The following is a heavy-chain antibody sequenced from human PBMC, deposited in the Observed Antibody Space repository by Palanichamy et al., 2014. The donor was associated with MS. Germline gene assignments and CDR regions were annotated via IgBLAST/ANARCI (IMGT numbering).Heavy chain of an antibody. J-gene: IGHJ4*02. Sequence: QLQLQEWGPGLVKPSETLSLTCTVSGGSISSSSYYWGWIRQPPGKGLEWIGSIYYSGSTYYNPSLKSRVTISVDTSKNQFSLKLSSVTAADTAVYYCARLHPVIVLMVYATGMYYFDYWGQGTLVTVSS. CDR2: IYYSGST. V-gene: IGHV4-39*01. CDR1: GGSISSSSYY. CDR3: ARLHPVIVLMVYATGMYYFDY. D-gene: IGHD2-8*01.